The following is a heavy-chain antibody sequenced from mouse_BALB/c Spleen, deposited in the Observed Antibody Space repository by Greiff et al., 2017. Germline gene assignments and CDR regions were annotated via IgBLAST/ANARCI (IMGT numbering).Heavy chain of an antibody. V-gene: IGHV2-6-7*01. CDR3: ARGQNYGRSYGAY. D-gene: IGHD1-1*01. J-gene: IGHJ3*01. CDR1: GFSLTGYG. Sequence: VQVVESGPGLVAPSQSLSITCTVSGFSLTGYGVNWVRQPPGKGLEWLGMIWGDGSTDYNSALKSRLSISKDNSKSQVFLKMNSLQTDDTARYYCARGQNYGRSYGAYWGQGTLVTVSA. CDR2: IWGDGST.